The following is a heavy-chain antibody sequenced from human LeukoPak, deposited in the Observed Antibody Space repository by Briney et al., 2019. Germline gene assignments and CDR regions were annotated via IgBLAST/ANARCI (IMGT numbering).Heavy chain of an antibody. CDR2: TYYRSKWYN. J-gene: IGHJ3*02. CDR1: GDRVSSTSAA. Sequence: SQTLSLTCAISGDRVSSTSAAWNWIRHSPSRGLEWLGRTYYRSKWYNDYAVSVKSRITINPDTSKNQFSLQLNSVTPEDTAVYYCASEVAVTTSGDAFDIWGQGTMVTVSS. D-gene: IGHD4-17*01. V-gene: IGHV6-1*01. CDR3: ASEVAVTTSGDAFDI.